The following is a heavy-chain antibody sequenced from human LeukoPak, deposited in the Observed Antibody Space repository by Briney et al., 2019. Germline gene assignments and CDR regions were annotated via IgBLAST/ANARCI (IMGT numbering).Heavy chain of an antibody. V-gene: IGHV5-51*01. CDR2: IYPGDSDT. Sequence: GESLKISCXVSGTDFSTYWVAWERQMPGKGLEWLRVIYPGDSDTRYSPSFEGQVTISVDKSISTAYLQWSSLKATDSAVYYCARPHSTSRYVCDYWGQGTLVTVSS. J-gene: IGHJ4*02. CDR3: ARPHSTSRYVCDY. D-gene: IGHD2-2*01. CDR1: GTDFSTYW.